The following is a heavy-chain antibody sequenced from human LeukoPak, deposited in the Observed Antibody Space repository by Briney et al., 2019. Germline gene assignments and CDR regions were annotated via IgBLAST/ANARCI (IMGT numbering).Heavy chain of an antibody. CDR1: GGSISSYY. CDR2: IYYSGNT. V-gene: IGHV4-59*01. CDR3: ARTMVRGVTRSYYFDY. D-gene: IGHD3-10*01. Sequence: PSETLSLTCTVSGGSISSYYWSWIRQPPGRGLEWIGYIYYSGNTNYNPSLKSRVTISVDTSKNQFSLKLNSVTAADTAMYYCARTMVRGVTRSYYFDYWGQGTLVTVSS. J-gene: IGHJ4*02.